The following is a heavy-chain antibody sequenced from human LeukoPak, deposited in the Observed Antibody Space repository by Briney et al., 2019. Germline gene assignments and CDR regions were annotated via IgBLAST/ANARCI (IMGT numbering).Heavy chain of an antibody. Sequence: GASLKVSCKASGGTFSSYAISWVRQAPGQGLEWMGGSIPIFGTANYAQKFQGRVTITADKSASTAYMGLSSLRSEDTAVYYSARAVVPADMQGAVYYYNGMGVWGKGTTVTVSS. J-gene: IGHJ6*04. CDR3: ARAVVPADMQGAVYYYNGMGV. CDR1: GGTFSSYA. D-gene: IGHD2-2*01. V-gene: IGHV1-69*06. CDR2: SIPIFGTA.